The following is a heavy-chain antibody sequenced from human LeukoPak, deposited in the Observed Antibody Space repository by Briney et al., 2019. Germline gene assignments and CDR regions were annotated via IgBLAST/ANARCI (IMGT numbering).Heavy chain of an antibody. CDR3: ARDRLGGSGSYYDNWFDP. V-gene: IGHV1-2*02. D-gene: IGHD3-10*01. Sequence: ASVTVSFKASGYTFTGYYMHWVRQAPGQGLEWMGWINPNSGGTNYAQKFQGRVTMTRDTSISTAYMELSRLRSDDTAVYYCARDRLGGSGSYYDNWFDPWGQGTLVTVSS. CDR1: GYTFTGYY. J-gene: IGHJ5*02. CDR2: INPNSGGT.